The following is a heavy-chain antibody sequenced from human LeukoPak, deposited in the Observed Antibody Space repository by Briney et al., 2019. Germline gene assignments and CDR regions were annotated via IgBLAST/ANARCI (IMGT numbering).Heavy chain of an antibody. CDR3: ARDGVAPGIYFDY. J-gene: IGHJ4*02. Sequence: GGSLRLSCAASGFTFSNYAMHWVRQAPGKGLEWVANIDQAGSDKYYVDSAKGRFTISRDNAKNSLFLQMNSLRGDDTAVYYCARDGVAPGIYFDYWGQGTLVTVSS. CDR2: IDQAGSDK. V-gene: IGHV3-7*03. CDR1: GFTFSNYA. D-gene: IGHD2-2*01.